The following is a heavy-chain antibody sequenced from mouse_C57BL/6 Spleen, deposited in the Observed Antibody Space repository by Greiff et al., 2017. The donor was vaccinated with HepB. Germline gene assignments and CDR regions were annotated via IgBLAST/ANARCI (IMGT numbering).Heavy chain of an antibody. Sequence: VQLQQPGAELVMPGASVKLSCKASGYTFTSYWMHWVKQRPGQGLEWIGEIDPSDSYTNYNQKFKGKSTLTVDKSSSTAYMQLSSLTSEDSAVYYCARVGTAQATYYAMDYWGQGTSVTVSS. V-gene: IGHV1-69*01. CDR1: GYTFTSYW. CDR2: IDPSDSYT. D-gene: IGHD3-2*02. CDR3: ARVGTAQATYYAMDY. J-gene: IGHJ4*01.